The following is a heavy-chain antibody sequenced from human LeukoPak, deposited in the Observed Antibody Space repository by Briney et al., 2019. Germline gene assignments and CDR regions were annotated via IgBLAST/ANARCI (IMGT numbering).Heavy chain of an antibody. CDR1: GYRFSNYG. D-gene: IGHD5-12*01. J-gene: IGHJ5*02. CDR2: ISAYNGNT. CDR3: ARDHGSRYDSNIRTGFDP. Sequence: ASVKVSCKAPGYRFSNYGFSWVRQAPGQGLEWMGWISAYNGNTKYAQNLQGRVTMATDTSTSTAYMELRSLRSDDTAVYYRARDHGSRYDSNIRTGFDPWGQGTLVTVSS. V-gene: IGHV1-18*01.